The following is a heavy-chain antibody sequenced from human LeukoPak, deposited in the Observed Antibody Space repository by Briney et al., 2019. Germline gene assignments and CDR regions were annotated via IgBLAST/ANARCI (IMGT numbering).Heavy chain of an antibody. CDR2: INWNGGRT. CDR1: GFTFDDYG. Sequence: GGFLRLSCAASGFTFDDYGMSWVRQAPGKGLEWVSGINWNGGRTGYADSVKGRFTISRDNAKNSLYLHMNSLRVEDTALYYCARDRVVVATTTPPYWYFDLWGRGTLVTVSS. CDR3: ARDRVVVATTTPPYWYFDL. J-gene: IGHJ2*01. V-gene: IGHV3-20*04. D-gene: IGHD2-15*01.